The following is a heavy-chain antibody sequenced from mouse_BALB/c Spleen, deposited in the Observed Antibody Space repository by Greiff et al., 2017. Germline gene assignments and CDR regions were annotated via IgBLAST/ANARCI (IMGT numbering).Heavy chain of an antibody. D-gene: IGHD3-2*01. J-gene: IGHJ4*01. CDR2: ISNGGGST. Sequence: EGQLVESGGGLVQPGGSLKLSCAASGFTFSSYTMSWVRQTPEKRLEWVAYISNGGGSTYYPDTVKGRFTISRDNAKNTLYLQMSSLKSEDTAMYYCARHLGQLGLRDYAMDYWGQGTSVTVSS. V-gene: IGHV5-12-2*01. CDR1: GFTFSSYT. CDR3: ARHLGQLGLRDYAMDY.